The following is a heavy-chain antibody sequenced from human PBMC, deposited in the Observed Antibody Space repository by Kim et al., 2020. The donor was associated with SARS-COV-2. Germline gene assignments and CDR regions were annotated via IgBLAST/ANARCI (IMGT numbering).Heavy chain of an antibody. D-gene: IGHD1-26*01. CDR2: ISSSSSYI. J-gene: IGHJ4*02. CDR3: ARGGVGATLDFDY. Sequence: GGSLRLSCAASGFTFSSYSMNWVRQAPGKGLEWVSSISSSSSYIYYADSVKGRFTISRDNAKNSLYLQMNSLRAEDTAVYYCARGGVGATLDFDYWGQGTLVTVSS. CDR1: GFTFSSYS. V-gene: IGHV3-21*01.